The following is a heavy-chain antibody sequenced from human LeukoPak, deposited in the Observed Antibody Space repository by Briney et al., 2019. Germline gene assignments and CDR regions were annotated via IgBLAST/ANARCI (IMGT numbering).Heavy chain of an antibody. CDR3: SKRPSTGLYFFDF. V-gene: IGHV3-23*01. CDR2: IGSGGGT. D-gene: IGHD1-1*01. Sequence: PGGSLRLSCAASGFTFSISVMSWVRQAPGKGLEWVSTIGSGGGTYYADSVKGRFTISRDKSKNTLYLQVNNLRAEDTAVYYCSKRPSTGLYFFDFWGQGTLVTVSS. CDR1: GFTFSISV. J-gene: IGHJ4*02.